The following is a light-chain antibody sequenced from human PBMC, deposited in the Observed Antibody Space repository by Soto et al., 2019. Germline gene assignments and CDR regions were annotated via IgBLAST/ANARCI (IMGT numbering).Light chain of an antibody. V-gene: IGKV3-20*01. Sequence: EIVLTQSPGTLSLSPGDRATLSCRASQSVSTNYLAWYQQKLGQAPRLLIYGASSRATGIPDRVSDNVSGTDFTLTISRLETEDFAVYYCHQYGSTPFTFGPETKVDIK. CDR2: GAS. J-gene: IGKJ3*01. CDR3: HQYGSTPFT. CDR1: QSVSTNY.